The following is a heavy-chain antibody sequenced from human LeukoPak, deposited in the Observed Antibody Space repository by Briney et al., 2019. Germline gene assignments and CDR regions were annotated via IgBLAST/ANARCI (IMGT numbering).Heavy chain of an antibody. CDR2: ISYDGAN. CDR1: GFPFSSYG. CDR3: AKDSSSSNYYYGLDV. D-gene: IGHD6-13*01. J-gene: IGHJ6*02. Sequence: GGSLRLSCAASGFPFSSYGMHWVGQAPGKGLEWGSFISYDGANKYADSVKGRFTISRDNSKNTLYLQMNSLRGDDTGMYFCAKDSSSSNYYYGLDVWGQGTSVTVSS. V-gene: IGHV3-30*02.